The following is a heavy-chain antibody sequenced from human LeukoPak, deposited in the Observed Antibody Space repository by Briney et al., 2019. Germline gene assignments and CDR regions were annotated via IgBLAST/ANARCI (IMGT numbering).Heavy chain of an antibody. Sequence: PSETLSLTCTVSGGSISSYSWSWIRQPPGKGLEWIGYIYHSGSTYYNPSLKSRVTISVDRSKNQFSLKVSFVTAADTAVFYCARLQGGWFDPWGQGTLVTVSS. D-gene: IGHD5-24*01. CDR1: GGSISSYS. J-gene: IGHJ5*02. CDR3: ARLQGGWFDP. V-gene: IGHV4-30-2*01. CDR2: IYHSGST.